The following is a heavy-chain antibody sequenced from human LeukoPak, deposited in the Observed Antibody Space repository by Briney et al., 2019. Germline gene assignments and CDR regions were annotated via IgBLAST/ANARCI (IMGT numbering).Heavy chain of an antibody. CDR2: ISSSGATI. CDR1: GFTFSFYS. V-gene: IGHV3-48*02. CDR3: ARDKGTYHNKDSFDY. Sequence: GGSLRLSCAASGFTFSFYSMNWVRQAPGKGLEWLSYISSSGATIFYADSVKGRFTISRDNAKNSLYLQMNSLRDENTAVYFCARDKGTYHNKDSFDYWGQGTLVTVSS. J-gene: IGHJ4*02. D-gene: IGHD1-14*01.